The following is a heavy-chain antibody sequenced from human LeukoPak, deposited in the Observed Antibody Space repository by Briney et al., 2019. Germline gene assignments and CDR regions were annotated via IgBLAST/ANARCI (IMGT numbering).Heavy chain of an antibody. Sequence: PGGSLRLSCAASGFTFSSYSMNWVRQAPGKGLEWVSYISSSGSTIYYADSVKGRFTISRDNAKNSLYLQMNSLRAEDTAVYYCARESGGSYYAEYFQHWGQGTLVTVSS. J-gene: IGHJ1*01. CDR3: ARESGGSYYAEYFQH. V-gene: IGHV3-48*04. CDR1: GFTFSSYS. D-gene: IGHD1-26*01. CDR2: ISSSGSTI.